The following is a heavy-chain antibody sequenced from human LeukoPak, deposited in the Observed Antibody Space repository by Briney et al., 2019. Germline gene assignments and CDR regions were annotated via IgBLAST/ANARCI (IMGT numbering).Heavy chain of an antibody. CDR3: AGGSSDWYRGAFDI. CDR1: GVSISSSSYY. CDR2: IYYTGNT. V-gene: IGHV4-39*07. D-gene: IGHD6-19*01. Sequence: SETLSLTCTVYGVSISSSSYYWGWLRQPPGKGLEWVGSIYYTGNTYYNSSLKNRATISVDTSKNQLSLKVTSVTAADTAVYYCAGGSSDWYRGAFDIWGQGTVVTVSS. J-gene: IGHJ3*02.